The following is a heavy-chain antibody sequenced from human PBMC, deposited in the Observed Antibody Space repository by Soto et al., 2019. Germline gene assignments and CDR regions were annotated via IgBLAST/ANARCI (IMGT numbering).Heavy chain of an antibody. CDR1: GGSISSSGYY. Sequence: QLQLQESGPGLVKPSETLSLTCSVSGGSISSSGYYWGWIRQPPGKGLEWIGNIYYSGSTYYNPSLKSRVTMSVDTSKNQFSLKLSSVHAADTAVYYCARQQYYDILTGSTPNWIDPWGQGTLVTVSS. V-gene: IGHV4-39*01. CDR3: ARQQYYDILTGSTPNWIDP. D-gene: IGHD3-9*01. J-gene: IGHJ5*02. CDR2: IYYSGST.